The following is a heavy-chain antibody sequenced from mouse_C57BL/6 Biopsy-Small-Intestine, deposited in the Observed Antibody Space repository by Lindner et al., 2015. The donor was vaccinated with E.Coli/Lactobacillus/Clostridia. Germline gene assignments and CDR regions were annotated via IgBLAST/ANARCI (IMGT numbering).Heavy chain of an antibody. D-gene: IGHD2-12*01. J-gene: IGHJ3*01. Sequence: VQLQESGPELVKPGASVKMSCKASGYTFTSYVIHWVKQKPGLGLEWIAYINPYNDDTKYNEKFKGKATLTSDKSSSTVYMELSSLTSEDSAVYYCARYPAYYTYYSHGVGWFAYWGQGTLVTVST. V-gene: IGHV1-14*01. CDR2: INPYNDDT. CDR1: GYTFTSYV. CDR3: ARYPAYYTYYSHGVGWFAY.